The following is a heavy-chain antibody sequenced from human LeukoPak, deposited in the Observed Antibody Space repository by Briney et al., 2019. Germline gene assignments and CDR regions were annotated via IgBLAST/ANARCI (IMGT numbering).Heavy chain of an antibody. Sequence: GGSLRLSCAASGFTVSSNYMSWVRQAPGKGLEWVSVIYSGGSTCYADSVKGRFTISRDNSKNTLYLQMNSLRAEDTAVYYCARDLRYYPYYYYGMDVWGQGTTVTVSS. CDR2: IYSGGST. D-gene: IGHD3-9*01. J-gene: IGHJ6*02. V-gene: IGHV3-66*02. CDR3: ARDLRYYPYYYYGMDV. CDR1: GFTVSSNY.